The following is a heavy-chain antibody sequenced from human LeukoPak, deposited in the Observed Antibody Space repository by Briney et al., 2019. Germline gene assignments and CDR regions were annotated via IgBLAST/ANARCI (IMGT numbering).Heavy chain of an antibody. J-gene: IGHJ4*02. CDR3: ARDVGEGYCSGGSCSDY. V-gene: IGHV1-18*01. CDR1: GYTFTNYA. CDR2: ISGYNGKT. D-gene: IGHD2-15*01. Sequence: GASVKVSCKASGYTFTNYAISWVRQAPGQGLEGMGWISGYNGKTNYAQKLQGRVTMTTDTSTSTVYMDMRSLRSDDTAVYYCARDVGEGYCSGGSCSDYWGQGTLVTVSS.